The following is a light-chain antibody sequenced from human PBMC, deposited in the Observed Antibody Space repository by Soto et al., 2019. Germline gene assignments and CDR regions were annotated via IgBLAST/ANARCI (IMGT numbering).Light chain of an antibody. Sequence: IVLTQSPGTLSLSPGETATFSCRASQIIKTFYLAWYQQKPGQPPRLLIYDGYYRATDTPPRFSGSGSGTDFTLTISSLEPEDSAVYYCKQRNMWPITFGQGTRREIK. J-gene: IGKJ5*01. CDR3: KQRNMWPIT. CDR1: QIIKTFY. CDR2: DGY. V-gene: IGKV3-11*01.